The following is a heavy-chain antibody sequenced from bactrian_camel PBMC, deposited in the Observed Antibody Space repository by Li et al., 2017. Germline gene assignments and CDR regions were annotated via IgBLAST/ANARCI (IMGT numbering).Heavy chain of an antibody. CDR3: AVGQGVGWCLDVIRVGAEADFDY. CDR1: GYRYDTYC. Sequence: HVQLVESGGGSVQAGGSLRLSCAAPGYRYDTYCMGWLRQAPGKAREGITVIDSDGDTAYAESMKDRFTISVDNAKNTLYLQMNSLKPEDTATYYCAVGQGVGWCLDVIRVGAEADFDYWGHGTQVTVS. J-gene: IGHJ6*01. CDR2: IDSDGDT. D-gene: IGHD5*01. V-gene: IGHV3S26*01.